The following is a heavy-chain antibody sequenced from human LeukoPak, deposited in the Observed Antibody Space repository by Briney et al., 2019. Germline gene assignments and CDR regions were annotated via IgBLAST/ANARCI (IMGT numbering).Heavy chain of an antibody. D-gene: IGHD6-13*01. CDR3: AKGEDSSNWDYFDY. CDR2: IKQDGSEK. V-gene: IGHV3-7*03. J-gene: IGHJ4*02. Sequence: GGSLRLSCAASGFTFSSYWMSWVRQAPGKGLEWVANIKQDGSEKYYVDSVKGRFTISRDNAKNSLYLQMNSLRAEDSAVYYCAKGEDSSNWDYFDYWGQGTLVTVSS. CDR1: GFTFSSYW.